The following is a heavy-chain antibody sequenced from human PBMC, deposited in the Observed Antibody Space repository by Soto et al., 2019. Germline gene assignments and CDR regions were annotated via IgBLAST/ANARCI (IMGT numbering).Heavy chain of an antibody. J-gene: IGHJ5*01. CDR2: MNANSGIT. CDR3: ARSDGYDFNWLDS. CDR1: GYAFGSYD. D-gene: IGHD2-21*01. Sequence: QVQLEQSGAAVKTPGASVKVSCKASGYAFGSYDIYWVRQAPGQGVEWMAWMNANSGITNYAQKFQSRLTMTTDTALSIAHMEMSGLRNEDTAVYYCARSDGYDFNWLDSWGQGTLVIVSA. V-gene: IGHV1-8*01.